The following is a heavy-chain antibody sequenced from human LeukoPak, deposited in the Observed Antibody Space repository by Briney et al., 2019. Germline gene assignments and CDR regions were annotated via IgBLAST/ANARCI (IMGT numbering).Heavy chain of an antibody. J-gene: IGHJ4*01. V-gene: IGHV4-34*01. CDR3: ARGNGSSYFFDY. D-gene: IGHD6-6*01. CDR2: INHSGST. Sequence: SETLSLTCAVYGGSFSGYYWSWIRQPPGKGLEWIGEINHSGSTNYNPSLKSRVTISVDKSKNQFSLKLSSVTAADTAFYHCARGNGSSYFFDYWGHGTLITVSS. CDR1: GGSFSGYY.